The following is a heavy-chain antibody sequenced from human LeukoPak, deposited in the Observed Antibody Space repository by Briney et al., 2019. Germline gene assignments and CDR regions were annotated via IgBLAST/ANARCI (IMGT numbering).Heavy chain of an antibody. Sequence: SETLSLTCTVSGGSISSYYWSWLRQPPGKGLEWIGYIYYSGSTNYNPSLKSRVTISVDTSKNQVSLRLSSVTAADTAVYYCARDRTPDGFDPWGQGTLVTVSS. CDR3: ARDRTPDGFDP. V-gene: IGHV4-59*01. CDR2: IYYSGST. J-gene: IGHJ5*02. CDR1: GGSISSYY.